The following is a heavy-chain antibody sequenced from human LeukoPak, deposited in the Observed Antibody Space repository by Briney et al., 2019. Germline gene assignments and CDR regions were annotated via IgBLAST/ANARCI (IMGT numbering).Heavy chain of an antibody. CDR3: AKDGDSSGYYLFDY. D-gene: IGHD3-22*01. J-gene: IGHJ4*02. Sequence: QTGGSLRLSCAASGFTFSSYAMSWVRQAPGKGLEWVSAISGSGGSTYYADSVKGRFTISRDNSKNTLYLQMSSLRAEDTAVYYCAKDGDSSGYYLFDYWGQGTLVTVSS. V-gene: IGHV3-23*01. CDR2: ISGSGGST. CDR1: GFTFSSYA.